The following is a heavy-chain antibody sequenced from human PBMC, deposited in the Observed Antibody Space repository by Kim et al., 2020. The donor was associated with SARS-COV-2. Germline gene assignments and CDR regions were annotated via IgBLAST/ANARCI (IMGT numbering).Heavy chain of an antibody. J-gene: IGHJ4*02. CDR2: ISGSSSAI. V-gene: IGHV3-48*02. CDR1: GFSFSDYS. CDR3: ARGVGIEVPGTFSV. D-gene: IGHD6-19*01. Sequence: GGSLRLSCAASGFSFSDYSMNWLRQAPGKGLEWISYISGSSSAIYYADSVKGRFTISRDNAKKSLDLQMNSLRDEDTAVYYCARGVGIEVPGTFSVWGQGTQVTVSS.